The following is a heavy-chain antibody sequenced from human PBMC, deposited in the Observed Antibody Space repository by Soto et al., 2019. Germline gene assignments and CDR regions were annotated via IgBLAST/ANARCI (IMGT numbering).Heavy chain of an antibody. CDR2: LYSGGTT. V-gene: IGHV3-53*04. CDR1: GFTVSSNY. CDR3: SRGLSRTLLFDS. Sequence: GGSLRLSCAASGFTVSSNYMSWVRQPPGKGLEWVSILYSGGTTYYADSVKGRFTISRHDSSNTLFLQMNSLRAEDTAVYYCSRGLSRTLLFDSWGQGTLVTVS. J-gene: IGHJ4*02.